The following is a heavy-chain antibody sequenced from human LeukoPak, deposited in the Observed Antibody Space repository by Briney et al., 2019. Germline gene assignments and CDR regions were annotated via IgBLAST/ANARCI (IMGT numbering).Heavy chain of an antibody. D-gene: IGHD4-23*01. CDR3: AREIATSGDNSRALDY. Sequence: PSETLSLTCIASGGSISNYYWSWIRQPAGKGLEWIGRINTSGSTNCNPSLKSRVTMSVDTSKNQFSLKLTSVIAADTAVYYCAREIATSGDNSRALDYWGQGTLVTVSS. CDR1: GGSISNYY. J-gene: IGHJ4*02. V-gene: IGHV4-4*07. CDR2: INTSGST.